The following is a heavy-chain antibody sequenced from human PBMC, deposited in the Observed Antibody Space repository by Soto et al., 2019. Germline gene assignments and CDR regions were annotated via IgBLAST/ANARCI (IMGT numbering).Heavy chain of an antibody. J-gene: IGHJ1*01. CDR2: IYYSGNT. CDR3: ARGPXXXPRYFQH. Sequence: SETLSLTCTVSGGSISSVGYYWSWIRQHPGKGLEWIGYIYYSGNTYYNPSLKSRVTISVDTSKNQFSLKLSSVTAADTAVYYCARGPXXXPRYFQHWGQGTLVTVSS. V-gene: IGHV4-31*03. CDR1: GGSISSVGYY.